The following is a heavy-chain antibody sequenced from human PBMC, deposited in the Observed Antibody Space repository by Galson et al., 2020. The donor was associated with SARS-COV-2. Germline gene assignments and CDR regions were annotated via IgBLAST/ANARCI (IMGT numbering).Heavy chain of an antibody. CDR1: GFTFKSHW. CDR3: VRGGAFGTGGGDF. CDR2: INIDGSVT. V-gene: IGHV3-74*01. J-gene: IGHJ4*02. D-gene: IGHD3-16*01. Sequence: GGSLRLSCAASGFTFKSHWMDWVRQVPGKGLEWVSHINIDGSVTRYADSVKGRFTISRDNAEDKLYLQMNSPRAEDTAVYYCVRGGAFGTGGGDFWGRGTRVTVSS.